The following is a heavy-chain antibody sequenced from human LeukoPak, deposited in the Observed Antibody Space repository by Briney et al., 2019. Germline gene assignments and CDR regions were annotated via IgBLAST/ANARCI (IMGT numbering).Heavy chain of an antibody. J-gene: IGHJ6*03. D-gene: IGHD3-10*01. CDR3: AKTGSYRGVISYYYYYMDV. CDR1: GSTFSSYA. CDR2: ISGSGGST. V-gene: IGHV3-23*01. Sequence: GGSLRLSCAASGSTFSSYAMSWVRQAPGKGLEWVSAISGSGGSTYYADSVKGRFTISRDNSKNTLYLQMNSLRAEDTAVYYCAKTGSYRGVISYYYYYMDVWGKGTTVTVSS.